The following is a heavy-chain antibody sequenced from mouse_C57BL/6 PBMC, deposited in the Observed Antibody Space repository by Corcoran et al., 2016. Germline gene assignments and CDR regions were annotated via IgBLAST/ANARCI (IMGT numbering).Heavy chain of an antibody. V-gene: IGHV9-3*01. J-gene: IGHJ3*01. CDR3: ASDDGSRDWFAY. CDR2: INTYSGVP. CDR1: GYTFTTYG. D-gene: IGHD1-1*01. Sequence: QIQLVQSGPELKKPGETVKISCKASGYTFTTYGMSWVKQAPGKGLKWMGWINTYSGVPTYADDFKGRFAFSLATSASTAYLQINNLKNEDTATYFCASDDGSRDWFAYWGQGTLVTVSA.